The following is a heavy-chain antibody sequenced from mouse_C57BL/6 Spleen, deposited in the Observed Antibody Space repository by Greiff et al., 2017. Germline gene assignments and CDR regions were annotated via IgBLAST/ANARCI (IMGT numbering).Heavy chain of an antibody. CDR2: IDPETGGT. V-gene: IGHV1-15*01. D-gene: IGHD1-1*01. CDR1: GYTFTDYE. J-gene: IGHJ2*01. Sequence: VQLQQSGAELVRPGASVTLSCKASGYTFTDYEMYWVKQTPVHGLEWIGAIDPETGGTAYNQKFKGKAILTADKSSSTAYMELRSLTSEDSAVYYGTRKLRYYFDYWGQGTTLTVSS. CDR3: TRKLRYYFDY.